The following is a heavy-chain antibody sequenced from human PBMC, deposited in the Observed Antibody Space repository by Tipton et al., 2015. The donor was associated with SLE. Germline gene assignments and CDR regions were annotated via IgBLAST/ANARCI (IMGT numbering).Heavy chain of an antibody. J-gene: IGHJ5*02. CDR1: GGSISSYY. CDR3: ARTFPYGGFDP. V-gene: IGHV4-59*01. D-gene: IGHD4-23*01. CDR2: IYYSGST. Sequence: TLSLTCTVSGGSISSYYWSWIRQPPGKGLEWIGYIYYSGSTNYNPSLKSRVTISVDTSKNPFSLKLSSVTAADTAVYYCARTFPYGGFDPWGQGTLVTVSS.